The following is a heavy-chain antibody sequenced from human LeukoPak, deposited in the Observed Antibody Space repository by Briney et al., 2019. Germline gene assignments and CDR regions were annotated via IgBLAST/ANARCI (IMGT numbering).Heavy chain of an antibody. V-gene: IGHV3-30-3*01. CDR3: ARDGVIIRALY. D-gene: IGHD2/OR15-2a*01. CDR2: ISYDGSNK. Sequence: GRSLRLSCAASGFTFSSYAMHWVRQAPGKGLEWVAVISYDGSNKYYADSVKGRFTISRDNAKNSLYLQMNSLRAEDTAVYYCARDGVIIRALYWGQGTLVTVSS. J-gene: IGHJ4*02. CDR1: GFTFSSYA.